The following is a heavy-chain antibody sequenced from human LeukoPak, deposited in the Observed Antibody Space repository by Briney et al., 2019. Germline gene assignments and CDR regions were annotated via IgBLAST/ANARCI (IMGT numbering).Heavy chain of an antibody. Sequence: PGESLKIPCKGSGYSFTNYWIGWVRQMPGKGLEWMGIIYPGDSDTRYSPSFQGQVTISADKSISTAYLQWSSLKASDTAMYYCARGPGSFHYPALDWFDPWGQGTLVTVSS. CDR3: ARGPGSFHYPALDWFDP. CDR2: IYPGDSDT. J-gene: IGHJ5*02. D-gene: IGHD6-13*01. V-gene: IGHV5-51*01. CDR1: GYSFTNYW.